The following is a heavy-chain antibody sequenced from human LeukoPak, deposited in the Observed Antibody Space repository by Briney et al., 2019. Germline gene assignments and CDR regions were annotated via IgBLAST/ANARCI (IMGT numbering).Heavy chain of an antibody. V-gene: IGHV1-18*01. CDR2: ISAYNGNT. CDR1: GYTFTSYG. Sequence: ASVKVSCKASGYTFTSYGISWVRQAPGQGLEWMGWISAYNGNTNYAQKLQGRVTMTTDTSTSTAYMELRSLRSDDTAVYYCARDHLGRRDSSGYYYVHWGQGTLVTVSS. D-gene: IGHD3-22*01. J-gene: IGHJ4*02. CDR3: ARDHLGRRDSSGYYYVH.